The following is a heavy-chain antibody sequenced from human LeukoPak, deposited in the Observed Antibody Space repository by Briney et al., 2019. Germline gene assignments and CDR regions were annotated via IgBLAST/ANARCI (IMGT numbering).Heavy chain of an antibody. V-gene: IGHV4-39*01. D-gene: IGHD5-18*01. J-gene: IGHJ4*02. CDR3: ARLRGYTYGNPGY. CDR2: SYYTGDT. Sequence: SETLSLTCTVSGGSISSSSSYYWGWIRQPPGKGLEWIGSSYYTGDTYYNSSLKSRVTISVGTSKNQFALKLTSVTAADTALYYCARLRGYTYGNPGYWGQGSLVTVSS. CDR1: GGSISSSSSYY.